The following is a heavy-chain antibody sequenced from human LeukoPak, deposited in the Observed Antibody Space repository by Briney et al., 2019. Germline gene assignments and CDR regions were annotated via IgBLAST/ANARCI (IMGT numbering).Heavy chain of an antibody. CDR1: GGTFSSYA. Sequence: RASVKVSCKASGGTFSSYAISWVRQAPGQGLEWMGRIIPILGIANYAQKFQGRFTISRDKSRNTMYLQMNSLRVEDTAVYYCARDQIAVTGAGYFDLWGRGTLVAVSS. CDR2: IIPILGIA. CDR3: ARDQIAVTGAGYFDL. J-gene: IGHJ2*01. D-gene: IGHD6-19*01. V-gene: IGHV1-69*04.